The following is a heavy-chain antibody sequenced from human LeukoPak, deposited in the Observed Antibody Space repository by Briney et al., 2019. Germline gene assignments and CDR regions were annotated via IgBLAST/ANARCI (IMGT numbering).Heavy chain of an antibody. CDR2: INPSGGST. CDR3: AREMGVGSTMGYFYY. V-gene: IGHV1-46*01. J-gene: IGHJ4*02. CDR1: GYTFTNYY. Sequence: GASVKVSCKASGYTFTNYYIHWVRQAPGQGLECMGIINPSGGSTSYAQKFQGRVTMTRDMSTSTVYMELSSLTSEGTAVYYCAREMGVGSTMGYFYYWGQGTLVTVSS. D-gene: IGHD1-26*01.